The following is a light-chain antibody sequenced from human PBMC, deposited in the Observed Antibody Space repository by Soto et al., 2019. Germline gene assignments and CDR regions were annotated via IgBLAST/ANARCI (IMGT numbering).Light chain of an antibody. CDR2: DVS. CDR3: SSYATGGSYV. J-gene: IGLJ1*01. CDR1: SSDVGGYNS. Sequence: QSALTXPASVSGSPGQSIAISCTGTSSDVGGYNSVSWYQQHPGKAPKLLIYDVSNRPSGVSNRFSGSKSGNTASLTISGLQAEDEADYYCSSYATGGSYVFGTGTKVTVL. V-gene: IGLV2-14*01.